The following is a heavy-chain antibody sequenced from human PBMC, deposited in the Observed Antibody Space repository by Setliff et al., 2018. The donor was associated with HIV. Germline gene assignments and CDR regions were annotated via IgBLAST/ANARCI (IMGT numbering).Heavy chain of an antibody. D-gene: IGHD2-15*01. CDR2: INHSGST. CDR3: ARQFGSGLYFDY. Sequence: PSETLSLTCAVYGESFSGYYWSWIRQSPGEGLEWLGGINHSGSTNHNPSLKSRVAISVDTSKNQFSLKLTSVTAADTALYFCARQFGSGLYFDYWGRGTLVTVSS. V-gene: IGHV4-34*01. CDR1: GESFSGYY. J-gene: IGHJ4*02.